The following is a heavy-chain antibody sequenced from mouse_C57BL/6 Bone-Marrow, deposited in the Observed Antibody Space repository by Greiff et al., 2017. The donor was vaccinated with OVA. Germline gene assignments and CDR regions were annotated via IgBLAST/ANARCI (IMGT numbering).Heavy chain of an antibody. CDR1: GFSLTSYG. J-gene: IGHJ3*01. Sequence: VQLQQSGPGLVAPSQSLSITCTVSGFSLTSYGVHWVRQPPGKGLEWLVVIWSGGSTTYNSALKSRLSISKDNSKSHVFLKRNSIQTDDTAMYYGGRGVYGRAWFEYWGQGTLVTVSA. D-gene: IGHD1-1*02. V-gene: IGHV2-6*03. CDR3: GRGVYGRAWFEY. CDR2: IWSGGST.